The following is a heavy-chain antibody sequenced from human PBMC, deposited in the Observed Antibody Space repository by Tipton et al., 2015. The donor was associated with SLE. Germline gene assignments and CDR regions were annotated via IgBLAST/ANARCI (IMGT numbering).Heavy chain of an antibody. D-gene: IGHD3-22*01. J-gene: IGHJ4*02. CDR1: GGSFSGYY. CDR3: ARVSDYYDSSGYYPASYYFDY. Sequence: TLSLTCAVYGGSFSGYYWSWIRQPPGKGLEWIGEINHSGSTNYNPSLKSRATISVDTSKNQFSLKLSSVTAADTAVYYCARVSDYYDSSGYYPASYYFDYWGQGTLVTVSS. V-gene: IGHV4-34*01. CDR2: INHSGST.